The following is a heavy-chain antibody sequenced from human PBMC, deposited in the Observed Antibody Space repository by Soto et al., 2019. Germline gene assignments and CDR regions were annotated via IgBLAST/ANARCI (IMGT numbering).Heavy chain of an antibody. J-gene: IGHJ4*02. CDR1: GFTFSSYG. V-gene: IGHV3-30*03. Sequence: QVQLVESGGGVVQPGRSLRLSCAASGFTFSSYGMHWVRQAPGKGPEWVAVISYDGSNKNYADSVKGRFTISRDNSKNTLYLQMNSLRAEDTAVYYCATDKVPVVVTAPFDYWGQGTLVTVSS. D-gene: IGHD2-21*02. CDR3: ATDKVPVVVTAPFDY. CDR2: ISYDGSNK.